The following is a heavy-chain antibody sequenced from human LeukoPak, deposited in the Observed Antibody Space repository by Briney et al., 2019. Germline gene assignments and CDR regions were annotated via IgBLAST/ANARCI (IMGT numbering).Heavy chain of an antibody. CDR2: IIPISGTA. CDR1: GGTFSSYA. J-gene: IGHJ5*02. D-gene: IGHD1-14*01. CDR3: AIRRTHNWFDP. Sequence: SVKVTCKASGGTFSSYAISWVRQAPGQGLEWMGGIIPISGTANYAQKFQGRVTITTDESTSTAYMELSSLRSEDAAVYYCAIRRTHNWFDPWGQGTLVTVSS. V-gene: IGHV1-69*05.